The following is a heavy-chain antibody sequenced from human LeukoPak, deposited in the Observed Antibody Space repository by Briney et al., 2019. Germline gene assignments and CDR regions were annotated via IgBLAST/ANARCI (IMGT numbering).Heavy chain of an antibody. CDR1: GFTFSSYW. V-gene: IGHV3-74*01. CDR2: INSDGSST. CDR3: ARGHTAVTRHFDF. J-gene: IGHJ4*02. Sequence: GGSLRLSCAASGFTFSSYWMHWVRQAPGKGLVWVSRINSDGSSTNYADSVRGRFSISRDNAKNTLYLHMNSLRADDTAVYYCARGHTAVTRHFDFWGQGTLVTVSS. D-gene: IGHD4-17*01.